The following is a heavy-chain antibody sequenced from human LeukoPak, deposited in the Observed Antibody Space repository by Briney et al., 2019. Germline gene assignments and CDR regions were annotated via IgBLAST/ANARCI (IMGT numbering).Heavy chain of an antibody. CDR2: IWYDGSNK. CDR1: GFTFSSYG. Sequence: GRSLRLSCAASGFTFSSYGMHWVRQAPGKGLEWVALIWYDGSNKYYADSVKGRFTISRDNSKNTLYLQMNSLRAEDTAVYYCAKSVVVVAAYDYWGQGTLVTVSS. J-gene: IGHJ4*02. CDR3: AKSVVVVAAYDY. V-gene: IGHV3-33*06. D-gene: IGHD2-15*01.